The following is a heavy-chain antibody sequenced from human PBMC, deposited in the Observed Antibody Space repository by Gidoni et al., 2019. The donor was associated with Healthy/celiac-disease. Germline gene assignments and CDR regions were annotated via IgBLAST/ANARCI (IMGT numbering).Heavy chain of an antibody. J-gene: IGHJ6*03. Sequence: EVQLVESGGGLVKPGGSLVLSCAASGFTFSSYSMNWVRQAPGKGLEWVSSISSSSSYIYYADSVKGRFTISRDNAKNSLYLQMNSLRAEDTAVYYCAGGEPQGKNYYYYMDVWGKGTTVTVSS. D-gene: IGHD1-26*01. CDR3: AGGEPQGKNYYYYMDV. CDR2: ISSSSSYI. CDR1: GFTFSSYS. V-gene: IGHV3-21*01.